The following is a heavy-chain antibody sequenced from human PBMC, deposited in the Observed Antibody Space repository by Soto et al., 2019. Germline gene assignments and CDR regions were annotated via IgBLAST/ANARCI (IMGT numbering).Heavy chain of an antibody. CDR2: IYYSGST. J-gene: IGHJ5*02. D-gene: IGHD1-1*01. CDR1: GGSISSYY. CDR3: ARVAVGWNDGWFDP. Sequence: QVQLQESGPGLVKPSETLSLTCTVSGGSISSYYWSWIRQPPGKGLEWIGYIYYSGSTNYNPSLKSRVTISVDTSKNQFSLKLSSVTAADTAGYYCARVAVGWNDGWFDPWGQGTLVTVSS. V-gene: IGHV4-59*01.